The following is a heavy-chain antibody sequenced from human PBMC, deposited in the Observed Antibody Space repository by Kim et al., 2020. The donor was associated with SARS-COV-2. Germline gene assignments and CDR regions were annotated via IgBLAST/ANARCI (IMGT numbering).Heavy chain of an antibody. D-gene: IGHD6-19*01. Sequence: SETLSLTCTVSGGSISSSTYYWGWVRQPPGKGLEWIGSIYYSGSTYYNPSLKSRVTISVDTSKNQFSLELSSVTAADTAVYYCARHTGAVAGRVLDYWGQGTLVTVSS. CDR2: IYYSGST. CDR3: ARHTGAVAGRVLDY. J-gene: IGHJ4*02. CDR1: GGSISSSTYY. V-gene: IGHV4-39*01.